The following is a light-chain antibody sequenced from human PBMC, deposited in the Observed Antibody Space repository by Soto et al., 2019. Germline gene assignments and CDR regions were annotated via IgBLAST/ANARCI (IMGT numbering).Light chain of an antibody. CDR2: GAS. CDR3: QQYGSSPRT. J-gene: IGKJ1*01. Sequence: DIVLTPSPGTLSLSPGERATLSCRASQSVSSSYLAWYQQKPGQAPRLLIYGASSRATGIPDRFSGSGSGTDFTLTISRLEPEDFAVYYCQQYGSSPRTFGQGTKVDIK. V-gene: IGKV3-20*01. CDR1: QSVSSSY.